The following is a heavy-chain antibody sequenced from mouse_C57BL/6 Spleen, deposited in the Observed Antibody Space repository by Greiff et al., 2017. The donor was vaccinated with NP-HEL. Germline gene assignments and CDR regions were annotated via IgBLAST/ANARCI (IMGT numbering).Heavy chain of an antibody. CDR3: NPVPHWYFDV. J-gene: IGHJ1*03. Sequence: VQLQQSGPELVKPGASVKMSCKASGYTFTDYYMHWVKQKPGKGLEWIGEIYPGSGNTYYNEKFKGKATLTADTSSSTAYMQLSSLTSEDSAVYFCANPVPHWYFDVWGTGTTVTVSS. CDR1: YTFTDYYM. CDR2: YPGSGNTY. V-gene: IGHV1-83*01.